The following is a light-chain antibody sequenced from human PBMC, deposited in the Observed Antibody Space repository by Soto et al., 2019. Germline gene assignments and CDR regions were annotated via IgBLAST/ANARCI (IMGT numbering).Light chain of an antibody. CDR1: QSDSDW. Sequence: IQLTQSPPILSASVGDRVTITCRASQSDSDWVAWYQQKSGRAPKLLIYKASNLQSGVPSRFSGSGSGTEFTLTISSLQPDDFATYHCQQLNTLPFTFGQGTRLEI. CDR3: QQLNTLPFT. V-gene: IGKV1-5*03. CDR2: KAS. J-gene: IGKJ5*01.